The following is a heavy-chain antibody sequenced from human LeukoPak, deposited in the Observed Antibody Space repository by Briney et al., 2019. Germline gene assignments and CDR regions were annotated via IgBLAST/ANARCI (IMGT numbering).Heavy chain of an antibody. V-gene: IGHV4-59*01. CDR1: GGSISSYY. J-gene: IGHJ4*02. CDR2: IYYSGST. Sequence: PSETLSLTCTVSGGSISSYYWSWIRQPPGKGLGWIGYIYYSGSTNYNPSLKSRVTISVDTSKNQFSLKLSSVTAADTAVYYCARAYSSSSNFDYWGQGTLVTVSS. D-gene: IGHD6-6*01. CDR3: ARAYSSSSNFDY.